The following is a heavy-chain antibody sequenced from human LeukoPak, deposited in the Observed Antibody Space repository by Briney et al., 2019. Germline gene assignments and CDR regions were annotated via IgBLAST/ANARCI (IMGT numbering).Heavy chain of an antibody. J-gene: IGHJ4*02. CDR2: IYYSGST. V-gene: IGHV4-31*03. D-gene: IGHD3-3*01. CDR1: GGSISSGGYY. Sequence: SETLSLTCTVSGGSISSGGYYWSWIRQHPGKGLEWIGYIYYSGSTYYNPSLKSRVTISVDMSKNQFSLKLSSVTAADTAVYYCARAHGDSFDYWGQGTLVTVSS. CDR3: ARAHGDSFDY.